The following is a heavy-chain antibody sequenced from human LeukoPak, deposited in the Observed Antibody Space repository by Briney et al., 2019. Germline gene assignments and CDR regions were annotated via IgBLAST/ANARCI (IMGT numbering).Heavy chain of an antibody. CDR3: ARVATPDVSSPLDF. CDR2: IYTSGST. CDR1: GGSISSYY. D-gene: IGHD6-19*01. J-gene: IGHJ4*02. V-gene: IGHV4-4*07. Sequence: PSETLSLTCTVSGGSISSYYWSWIRQPAGKGLEWIGRIYTSGSTNYNPSLKSRVTMSVDTSQNLFSLKLTSVTAADTAVYFCARVATPDVSSPLDFWGQGILVTVSS.